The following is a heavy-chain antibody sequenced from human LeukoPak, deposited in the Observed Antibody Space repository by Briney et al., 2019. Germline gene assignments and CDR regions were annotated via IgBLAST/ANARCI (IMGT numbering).Heavy chain of an antibody. CDR2: IAYDGGNK. Sequence: GRSLRLSCAASGFTFSSYAIHWVRQAPGKGLEWVAVIAYDGGNKYYADSVKGRFTISRDNSKNTLYLQMNSLRAEDTAVYYCARDGGDSSGLFDYWGQGTLVTVSS. V-gene: IGHV3-30-3*01. D-gene: IGHD3-22*01. CDR1: GFTFSSYA. J-gene: IGHJ4*02. CDR3: ARDGGDSSGLFDY.